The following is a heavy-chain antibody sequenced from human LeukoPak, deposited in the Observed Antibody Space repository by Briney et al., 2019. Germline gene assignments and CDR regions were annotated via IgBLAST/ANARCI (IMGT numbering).Heavy chain of an antibody. CDR2: ISWNSGYI. D-gene: IGHD6-19*01. Sequence: PGGSLRLSCAASGFTFDNYAMHWVRQAPGKGPEWLSIISWNSGYIGYADFVKGRFTISRDNDKKSLDLQMNSLRAEDTVFYYCAKVRGTYSSGYFFDYWGQGTLVTVSS. V-gene: IGHV3-9*01. J-gene: IGHJ4*02. CDR1: GFTFDNYA. CDR3: AKVRGTYSSGYFFDY.